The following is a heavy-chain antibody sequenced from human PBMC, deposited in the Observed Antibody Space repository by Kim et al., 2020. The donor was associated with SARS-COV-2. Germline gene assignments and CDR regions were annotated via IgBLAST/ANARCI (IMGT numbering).Heavy chain of an antibody. CDR2: ISGSGGST. V-gene: IGHV3-23*01. J-gene: IGHJ4*02. Sequence: GGSLRLSSAASGFTFSSYAMSWVRQAPGKGLEWVSAISGSGGSTYYADSVKGRFTISRDNSKNTLYLQMNSLRAEDTAVYYCAKDMLPYYDSSGVDYWGQGTLVTVSS. CDR1: GFTFSSYA. D-gene: IGHD3-22*01. CDR3: AKDMLPYYDSSGVDY.